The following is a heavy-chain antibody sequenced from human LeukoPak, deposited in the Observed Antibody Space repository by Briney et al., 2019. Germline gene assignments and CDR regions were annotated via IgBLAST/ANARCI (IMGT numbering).Heavy chain of an antibody. V-gene: IGHV4-59*01. D-gene: IGHD2-21*02. CDR1: GGSISSYY. CDR3: ARAGGGDPLDFDY. J-gene: IGHJ4*02. CDR2: IYYSGST. Sequence: TLSLTCTVSGGSISSYYWSWIRQPPGKGLEWIGYIYYSGSTNYNPSLKSRVTISVDTSKNQFSLKLSSVTAADTAVYYCARAGGGDPLDFDYWGQGTLVTVSS.